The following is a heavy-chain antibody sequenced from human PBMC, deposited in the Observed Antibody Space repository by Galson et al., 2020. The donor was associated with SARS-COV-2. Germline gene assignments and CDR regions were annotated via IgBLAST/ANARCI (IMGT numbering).Heavy chain of an antibody. V-gene: IGHV3-73*01. CDR3: HRLAGDSGGRIDS. CDR1: GFTFSDSA. D-gene: IGHD3-22*01. Sequence: GGSLRLSCAASGFTFSDSAMHWVRQPSGKGLEWVGRIRTKANNYATSYAASVKGRFTISRDDSKNTAWLQMNGLTTDDTAVYYCHRLAGDSGGRIDSWGQGTLVTVSS. J-gene: IGHJ5*01. CDR2: IRTKANNYAT.